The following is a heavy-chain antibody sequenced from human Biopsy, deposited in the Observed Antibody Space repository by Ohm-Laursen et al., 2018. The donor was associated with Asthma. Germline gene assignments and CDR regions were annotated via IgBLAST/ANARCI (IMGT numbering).Heavy chain of an antibody. D-gene: IGHD3-9*01. CDR3: ARAPEYTAYYSY. Sequence: SLRLSCSAFGYTFSNYAMNWVRQAPGRGLEWVSAISGSGTPIYYANSVKGRFTISRDNSKNTLYLQMNSLRAEDTAVYYCARAPEYTAYYSYWGQGTLVTVSS. CDR1: GYTFSNYA. J-gene: IGHJ4*02. CDR2: ISGSGTPI. V-gene: IGHV3-23*01.